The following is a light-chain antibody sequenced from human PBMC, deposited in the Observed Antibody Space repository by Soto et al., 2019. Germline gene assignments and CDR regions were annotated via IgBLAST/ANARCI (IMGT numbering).Light chain of an antibody. Sequence: DFVMTQSPDSLAVSPGERATINCKSSQSVLSSANNKNYLAWYKHKPGQPPKLLIYWASTRESGVPDRFSGSGSGTDFTLTISSLQAEDVAAYYCQQYHTGPITFGQGTRLEIK. V-gene: IGKV4-1*01. CDR1: QSVLSSANNKNY. CDR3: QQYHTGPIT. J-gene: IGKJ5*01. CDR2: WAS.